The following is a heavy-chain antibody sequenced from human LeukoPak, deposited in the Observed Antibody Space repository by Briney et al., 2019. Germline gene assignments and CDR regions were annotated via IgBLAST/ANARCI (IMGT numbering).Heavy chain of an antibody. CDR1: GFTFSSYS. CDR3: ARVPGYGGYFSVDY. CDR2: ISSSSSYI. Sequence: GGSLRLSCAASGFTFSSYSMNWVRQAPGKGLEWVSSISSSSSYIYYTDSVKGRFTISRDNVKNSLYLQMNSLRAEDTAVYYCARVPGYGGYFSVDYWGQGTLVTVSS. J-gene: IGHJ4*02. V-gene: IGHV3-21*01. D-gene: IGHD1-26*01.